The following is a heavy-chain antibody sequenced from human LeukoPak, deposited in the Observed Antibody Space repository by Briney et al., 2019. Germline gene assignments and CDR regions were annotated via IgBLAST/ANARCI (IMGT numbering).Heavy chain of an antibody. CDR3: ARGRRSSSWYIDY. J-gene: IGHJ4*02. D-gene: IGHD6-13*01. CDR1: GGSFSGYY. Sequence: SETLSLTCAVSGGSFSGYYWSWIRQPPGKGLEWIGEINHSGSTNYNPSLKSRVTTSVDTSKNQFSLKLSSVTAADTAVYYCARGRRSSSWYIDYWGQGTLVTVSS. V-gene: IGHV4-34*01. CDR2: INHSGST.